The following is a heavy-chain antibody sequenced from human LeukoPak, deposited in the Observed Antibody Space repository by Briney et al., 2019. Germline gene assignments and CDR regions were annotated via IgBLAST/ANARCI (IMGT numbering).Heavy chain of an antibody. J-gene: IGHJ4*02. Sequence: GGSLRLSCEASGFTFSTYNMNWVRQAPGKGLEWVSYIGSSGTTIYYADSVKGRFSISRDNAKSSLYLQMNSLRVEDTAVYYCALLAVASDFDYWGQGALVTVSS. CDR3: ALLAVASDFDY. V-gene: IGHV3-48*04. CDR2: IGSSGTTI. CDR1: GFTFSTYN. D-gene: IGHD6-19*01.